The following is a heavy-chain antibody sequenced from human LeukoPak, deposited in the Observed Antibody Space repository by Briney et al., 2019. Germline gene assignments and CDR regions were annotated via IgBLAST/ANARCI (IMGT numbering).Heavy chain of an antibody. CDR3: ASGLLRYFDWSTFLNSFDP. CDR2: IYYSGRT. Sequence: SETLSLTCTVSGGSISSYYWSWIRQPPGKGLEWIGYIYYSGRTSYSGNTNYNPSLKSRVTILVDTSKNQFSLKLSSVTAADTAVYYCASGLLRYFDWSTFLNSFDPWGQGTLVTVSS. CDR1: GGSISSYY. D-gene: IGHD3-9*01. V-gene: IGHV4-59*12. J-gene: IGHJ5*02.